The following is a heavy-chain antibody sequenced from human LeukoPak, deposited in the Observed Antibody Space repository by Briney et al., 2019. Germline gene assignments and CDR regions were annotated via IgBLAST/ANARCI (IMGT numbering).Heavy chain of an antibody. CDR3: VKDVGGSYAFDY. Sequence: GGSLRLSCSASGFTFSRYAMHWVRQAPGKGLEYVTGINDNGGRTHYGDSVKGRFSISRDNSKNTLHLQMSTLRAEDTALYYCVKDVGGSYAFDYWGQGILVTVAS. CDR1: GFTFSRYA. D-gene: IGHD1-26*01. J-gene: IGHJ4*02. CDR2: INDNGGRT. V-gene: IGHV3-64D*09.